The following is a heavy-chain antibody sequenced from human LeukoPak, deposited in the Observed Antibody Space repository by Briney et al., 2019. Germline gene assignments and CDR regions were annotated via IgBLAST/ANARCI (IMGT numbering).Heavy chain of an antibody. CDR2: ISGIGYST. J-gene: IGHJ3*01. Sequence: QPGGSLRLSCAASGFTFSSYGMSWVRQAPGKGLEWVSGISGIGYSTYSADSVKGRFTISRDNSKNTLYLQMNSLRAEDTAVYYCAKDHSYYYEIGAFHFWGHGTMVTVSS. V-gene: IGHV3-23*01. D-gene: IGHD3-22*01. CDR1: GFTFSSYG. CDR3: AKDHSYYYEIGAFHF.